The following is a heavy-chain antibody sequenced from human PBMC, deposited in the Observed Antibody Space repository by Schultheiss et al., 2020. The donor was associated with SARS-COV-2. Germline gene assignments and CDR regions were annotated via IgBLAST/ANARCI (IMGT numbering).Heavy chain of an antibody. CDR2: ISGSGRST. D-gene: IGHD3-3*01. Sequence: GGSLRLSCAASGFTFSDYYMSWIRQAPGKGLEWASSISGSGRSTYYADSVKGRFTISRDNSKNTLYLQMNSLRAEDTAVYYCANLPLQGIFGVVIAAFDIWGQGTMVTVSS. CDR1: GFTFSDYY. V-gene: IGHV3-23*01. J-gene: IGHJ3*02. CDR3: ANLPLQGIFGVVIAAFDI.